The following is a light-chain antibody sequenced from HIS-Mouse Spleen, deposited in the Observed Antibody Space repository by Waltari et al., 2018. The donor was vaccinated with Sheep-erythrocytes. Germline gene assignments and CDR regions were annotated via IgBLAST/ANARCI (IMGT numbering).Light chain of an antibody. Sequence: QSALTQPRSVSGSPGQSVTISCTGTSSDVGGYNHVSWYQQHPGKAPKLMIYDVSKRPSGVPDRFSGSKSGNTASLTSSGLQAEDEADYYCCSYAGSYTVVFGGGTKLTVL. CDR1: SSDVGGYNH. CDR2: DVS. J-gene: IGLJ2*01. CDR3: CSYAGSYTVV. V-gene: IGLV2-11*01.